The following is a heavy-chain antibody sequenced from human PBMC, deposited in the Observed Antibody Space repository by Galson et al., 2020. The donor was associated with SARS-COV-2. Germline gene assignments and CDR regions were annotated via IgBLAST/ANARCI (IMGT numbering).Heavy chain of an antibody. V-gene: IGHV4-39*01. CDR2: IYYSGTT. J-gene: IGHJ2*01. CDR3: ARRGSTVTTHLFDL. Sequence: SETLSLTCTVSGGTISTTSYFWGWIRQPPGKGLEWIGTIYYSGTTYYNPSLRSRVTISVDTSTNQFSLKLNSVTAADTAVYYCARRGSTVTTHLFDLWGRGTLVTVSS. CDR1: GGTISTTSYF. D-gene: IGHD4-17*01.